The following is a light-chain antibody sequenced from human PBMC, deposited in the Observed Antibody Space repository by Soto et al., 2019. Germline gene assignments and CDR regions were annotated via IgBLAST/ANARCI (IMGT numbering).Light chain of an antibody. CDR3: QSYDSSLSGSV. Sequence: QLVLTQPPSVSGAPGQRVTISCTGSSSNIGAGYDVHWYQQLPGTAPKLLIYGNSNRPSGVPDRFSGSKSGTSASLAITGLQAEDEADYYFQSYDSSLSGSVFGGGTKVTVL. V-gene: IGLV1-40*01. J-gene: IGLJ3*02. CDR1: SSNIGAGYD. CDR2: GNS.